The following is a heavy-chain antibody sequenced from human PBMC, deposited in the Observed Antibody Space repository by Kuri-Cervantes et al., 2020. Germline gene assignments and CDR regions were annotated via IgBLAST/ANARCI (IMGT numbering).Heavy chain of an antibody. CDR3: ARDRSWGPDY. Sequence: GGSLRLSCAASGFAFSSYWMYWVRQASGKGLVWVSGISWNSGIIGYADSVKGRFTISRDNAKNFLYLQISSLRAEDTALYYCARDRSWGPDYWGQGTLVTVSS. D-gene: IGHD6-13*01. V-gene: IGHV3-9*01. CDR2: ISWNSGII. J-gene: IGHJ4*02. CDR1: GFAFSSYW.